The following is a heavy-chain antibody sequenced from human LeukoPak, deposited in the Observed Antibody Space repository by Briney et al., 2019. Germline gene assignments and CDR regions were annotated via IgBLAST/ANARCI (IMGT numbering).Heavy chain of an antibody. Sequence: ASVEVSCKASGYTFTGYYMHWVRQAPGQGLEWMGWINPNSGGTNYAQKFQGRVTMTRDTSISTAYMELSRLRSDDTAVYYCARDLSSSWYYGWFDPWGQGTLVTVSS. CDR3: ARDLSSSWYYGWFDP. D-gene: IGHD6-13*01. CDR1: GYTFTGYY. V-gene: IGHV1-2*02. J-gene: IGHJ5*02. CDR2: INPNSGGT.